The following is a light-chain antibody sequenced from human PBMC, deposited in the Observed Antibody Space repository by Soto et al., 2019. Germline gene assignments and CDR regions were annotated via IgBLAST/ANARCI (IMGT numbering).Light chain of an antibody. CDR1: QSVSSSY. Sequence: IVLTQSPGTLSLSPGERATLSFRSSQSVSSSYLAWYQQKPGQAPRLLIYGASSRATGIPDRFSGSGSGTDFTLTISRLEPEDFAVYYCQQYGSSPRTFGQGTKVDI. CDR3: QQYGSSPRT. J-gene: IGKJ1*01. V-gene: IGKV3-20*01. CDR2: GAS.